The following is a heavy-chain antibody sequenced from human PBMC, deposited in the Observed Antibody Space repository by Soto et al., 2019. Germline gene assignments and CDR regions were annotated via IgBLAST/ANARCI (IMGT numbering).Heavy chain of an antibody. CDR1: GGSISGCY. CDR2: LYGSGST. J-gene: IGHJ6*02. Sequence: SGPLSLSCTVSGGSISGCYWSWIRQPPGKALEWIGYLYGSGSTNYNPSLKSRVTMSIDTSKNQFSLKLSSVTAADTAVYYCARGGGITIFGVVIINSLYSYGMDVWCQATTVTVSS. D-gene: IGHD3-3*01. V-gene: IGHV4-59*12. CDR3: ARGGGITIFGVVIINSLYSYGMDV.